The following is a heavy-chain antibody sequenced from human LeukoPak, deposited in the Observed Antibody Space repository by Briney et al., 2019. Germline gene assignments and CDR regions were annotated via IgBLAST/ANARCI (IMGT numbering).Heavy chain of an antibody. J-gene: IGHJ6*03. CDR2: INPNSGGT. CDR3: ARGSDFWSGYQVLYMDV. V-gene: IGHV1-2*02. D-gene: IGHD3-3*01. CDR1: GYTFTGYY. Sequence: ASVKVSRKASGYTFTGYYMHWVRQAPGQGLEWMGWINPNSGGTNYAQKFQGRVTMTRDTSISTAYMELSRLRSDDTAVYYCARGSDFWSGYQVLYMDVWGKGTTVTVSS.